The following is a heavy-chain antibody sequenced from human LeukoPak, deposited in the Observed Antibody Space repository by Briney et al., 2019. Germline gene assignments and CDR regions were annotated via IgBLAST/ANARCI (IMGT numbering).Heavy chain of an antibody. J-gene: IGHJ5*02. V-gene: IGHV1-69*04. CDR1: GGTFNSYA. CDR2: IIPILGIA. CDR3: AREVGYSSGWNNWFDP. D-gene: IGHD6-19*01. Sequence: SVTVSCKASGGTFNSYAISWVRQAPGQGLEWMGRIIPILGIANYAQKFQGRVTITADKSTSTAYMELSSLRSEDTAVYYCAREVGYSSGWNNWFDPWGQGTLVTVSS.